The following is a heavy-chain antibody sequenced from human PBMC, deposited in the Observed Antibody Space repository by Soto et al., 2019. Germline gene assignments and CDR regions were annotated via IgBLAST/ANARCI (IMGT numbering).Heavy chain of an antibody. J-gene: IGHJ3*02. CDR2: ISYDGSNK. D-gene: IGHD4-4*01. CDR1: GFTFSSYA. Sequence: QVQLVESGGGVVQPGRSLRLSCAASGFTFSSYAMHWVRQAPGKGLEWVAVISYDGSNKYYADSVKGRFTISRDNSKNTLYLQMNSLRAEDTAVYYCARPVEMATITRGRAFDIWGQGTMVTVSS. CDR3: ARPVEMATITRGRAFDI. V-gene: IGHV3-30-3*01.